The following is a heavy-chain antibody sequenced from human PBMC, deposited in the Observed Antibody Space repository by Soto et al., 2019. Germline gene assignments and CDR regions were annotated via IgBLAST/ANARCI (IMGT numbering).Heavy chain of an antibody. D-gene: IGHD5-18*01. Sequence: QVQLVQSGAEVKKPGSSVKVSCKASGGTFSNYALISWVRQAPGQGLEWMGGIIPIDATVNYAQKFQGRITITADKSTTTAYMDLGSLRSEDTGVYYCARYLLGFGYTYGDVWGQGTTVTVSS. CDR3: ARYLLGFGYTYGDV. J-gene: IGHJ6*01. V-gene: IGHV1-69*14. CDR2: IIPIDATV. CDR1: GGTFSNYA.